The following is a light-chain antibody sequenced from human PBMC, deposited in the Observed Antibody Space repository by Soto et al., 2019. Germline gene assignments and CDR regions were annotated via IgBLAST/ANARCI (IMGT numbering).Light chain of an antibody. CDR3: QQFSSYPLT. CDR1: QTVRNKY. J-gene: IGKJ4*01. CDR2: DAS. Sequence: VLTQSPGTLSLSPGERATLSCRASQTVRNKYLAWYQQKPGQAPRLLIYDASSRATGIPDRFSGGGSGTDGTLTISRLEPEDCAVYYCQQFSSYPLTFGGGTKVDIK. V-gene: IGKV3-20*01.